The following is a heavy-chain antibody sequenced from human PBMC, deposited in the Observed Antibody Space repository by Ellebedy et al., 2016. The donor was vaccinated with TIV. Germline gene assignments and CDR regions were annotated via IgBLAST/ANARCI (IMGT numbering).Heavy chain of an antibody. V-gene: IGHV3-74*01. CDR1: GFSFSPQW. CDR2: ITGDGIGT. Sequence: PGGSLRLSCAASGFSFSPQWMSWVRQAPGKGLVLVSGITGDGIGTNYADSVRGRFIISRDNAKNTLYLQMNSLGADDTAVYYCAREHWSSLPSWGQGTLVTVSS. D-gene: IGHD3-3*01. J-gene: IGHJ5*02. CDR3: AREHWSSLPS.